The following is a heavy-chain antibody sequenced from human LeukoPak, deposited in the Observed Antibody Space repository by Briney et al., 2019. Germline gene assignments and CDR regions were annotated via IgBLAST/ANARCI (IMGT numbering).Heavy chain of an antibody. D-gene: IGHD6-13*01. CDR3: ARGGPGGAHNRASSWYEYYYYGMDV. V-gene: IGHV1-2*02. CDR1: GYTFTGYY. CDR2: INPNSGGT. J-gene: IGHJ6*02. Sequence: EASVKVSCKASGYTFTGYYMHWVRQAPGQGLEWMGWINPNSGGTNYAQKFQGRVTMTRDTSISTAYMELSRLRSDDTAVYYCARGGPGGAHNRASSWYEYYYYGMDVWGQGTTVTVSS.